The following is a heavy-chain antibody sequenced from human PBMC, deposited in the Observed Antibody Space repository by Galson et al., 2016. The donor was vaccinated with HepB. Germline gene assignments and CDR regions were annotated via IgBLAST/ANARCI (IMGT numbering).Heavy chain of an antibody. CDR1: GGSLNRAGFY. J-gene: IGHJ3*01. V-gene: IGHV4-31*03. CDR2: IYDNGST. Sequence: TLSLTCTVSGGSLNRAGFYWSWIRQSPGGGLEWIGYIYDNGSTDYKSSLKRRVTMSVDTSKNQFSLELTSVTAADTALYYCARGPTSTDAFDVWGQGTMVTVSS. D-gene: IGHD2-2*01. CDR3: ARGPTSTDAFDV.